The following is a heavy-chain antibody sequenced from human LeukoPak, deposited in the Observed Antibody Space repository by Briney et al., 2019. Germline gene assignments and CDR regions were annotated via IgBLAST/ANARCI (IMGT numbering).Heavy chain of an antibody. CDR1: GGSISSYY. D-gene: IGHD6-13*01. J-gene: IGHJ3*02. CDR3: AREQQLAGMAFDI. V-gene: IGHV4-59*12. Sequence: SETLSLTCTVSGGSISSYYWSWIRQPPGKGLEWIGYIYSSGSTNYNPSLKSRVTMSVDTSKNQFSLKLSSVTAADTAVYYCAREQQLAGMAFDIWGQGTMVTVSS. CDR2: IYSSGST.